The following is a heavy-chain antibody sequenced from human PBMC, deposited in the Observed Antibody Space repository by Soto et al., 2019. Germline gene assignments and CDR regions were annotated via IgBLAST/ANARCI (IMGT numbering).Heavy chain of an antibody. J-gene: IGHJ4*02. D-gene: IGHD3-10*01. CDR1: GFPFSRYA. V-gene: IGHV3-23*01. CDR2: ISGGGGDT. Sequence: EVELLESGGGLVQRGGSLRLSCAASGFPFSRYAMMWVRQAPGKGLERVATISGGGGDTYYADSVRGRFTISRDNSKNTVYLQINSVRAEDTAMYYCAKNPGLSCGSGYFDYWGQGALVTVSS. CDR3: AKNPGLSCGSGYFDY.